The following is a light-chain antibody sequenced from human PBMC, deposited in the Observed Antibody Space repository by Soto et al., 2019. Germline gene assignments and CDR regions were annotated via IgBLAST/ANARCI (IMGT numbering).Light chain of an antibody. V-gene: IGKV1-39*01. CDR3: QQTYRTPWT. J-gene: IGKJ1*01. CDR1: QSISSH. Sequence: DIQMTQSPSSLSASVGDRVTITCRASQSISSHLNLYQQKPGKVTKLLNYAASSLHSGVPSRFSGSVSGTDVTLTISSLEPEDFATCYCQQTYRTPWTFGRGAKVEI. CDR2: AAS.